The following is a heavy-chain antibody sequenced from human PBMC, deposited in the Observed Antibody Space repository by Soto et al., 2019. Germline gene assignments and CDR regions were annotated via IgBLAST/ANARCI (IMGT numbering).Heavy chain of an antibody. Sequence: ASVKVSCKTSGYTFSNFHIHWVRQAPGQGLEWMGRIIPSGGGTIYSQNFQGRLTLTRDAPTSTAYMELSGLRSEDTAFYYCVRDSYGSDYWGQGTLVTVSS. J-gene: IGHJ4*02. D-gene: IGHD3-10*01. V-gene: IGHV1-46*03. CDR2: IIPSGGGT. CDR1: GYTFSNFH. CDR3: VRDSYGSDY.